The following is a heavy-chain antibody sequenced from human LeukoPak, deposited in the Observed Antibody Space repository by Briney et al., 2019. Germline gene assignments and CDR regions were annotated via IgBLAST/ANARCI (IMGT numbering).Heavy chain of an antibody. Sequence: GESLKISCKGSGYIFTSHWISWVRQMPGKGLEWMGRIDPSDSYTKYSPSFQGHVTMSTDKSISTAYLQWSSLKASDTAMYYCGRDYCSSTSCYANWFDPWGQGTLVTVSS. CDR1: GYIFTSHW. CDR3: GRDYCSSTSCYANWFDP. CDR2: IDPSDSYT. J-gene: IGHJ5*02. V-gene: IGHV5-10-1*01. D-gene: IGHD2-2*01.